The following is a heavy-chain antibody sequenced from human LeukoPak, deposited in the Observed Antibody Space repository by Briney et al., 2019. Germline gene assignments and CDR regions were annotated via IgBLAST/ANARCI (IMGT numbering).Heavy chain of an antibody. CDR3: AREAPGVVRGYSGPLTVGPKKKAWFDP. V-gene: IGHV4-30-4*01. CDR2: IYYSGST. CDR1: GGSISSGDYY. D-gene: IGHD5-12*01. Sequence: SETLSLTCTVSGGSISSGDYYWSWTRQPPGKGLEWIGYIYYSGSTYYNPSLKSRVTISVDTSRNQFSLKLSSVTAADTAVYYCAREAPGVVRGYSGPLTVGPKKKAWFDPWGQGTLVTVSS. J-gene: IGHJ5*02.